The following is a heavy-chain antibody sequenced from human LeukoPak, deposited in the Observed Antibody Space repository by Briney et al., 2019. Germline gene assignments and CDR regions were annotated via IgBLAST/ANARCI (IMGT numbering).Heavy chain of an antibody. Sequence: PGGSLRLSCAASGFTFSDYCTNWIRQAPGKGLEWVSYTSRSGGTIYYADSVKGRFTISRDNAKNTLYLQMNSLRAEDTAMYYCARDYGRSRDYGMDVWGQGTTVTVSS. J-gene: IGHJ6*02. V-gene: IGHV3-11*04. CDR2: TSRSGGTI. D-gene: IGHD3-10*01. CDR1: GFTFSDYC. CDR3: ARDYGRSRDYGMDV.